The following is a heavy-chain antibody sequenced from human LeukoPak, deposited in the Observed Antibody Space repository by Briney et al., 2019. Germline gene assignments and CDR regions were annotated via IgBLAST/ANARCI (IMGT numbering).Heavy chain of an antibody. CDR3: AKGLLRYPTAYYLAFDI. Sequence: GGSLRLSCAASGFTFSSYAMSWVRQAPGKGLEWVSGISTSGDRTYYADSVKGRFTISRDHSKNTLYLQMNSLRAEDTAIYYCAKGLLRYPTAYYLAFDIWGQGTMVTVSS. D-gene: IGHD3-9*01. CDR2: ISTSGDRT. J-gene: IGHJ3*02. V-gene: IGHV3-23*01. CDR1: GFTFSSYA.